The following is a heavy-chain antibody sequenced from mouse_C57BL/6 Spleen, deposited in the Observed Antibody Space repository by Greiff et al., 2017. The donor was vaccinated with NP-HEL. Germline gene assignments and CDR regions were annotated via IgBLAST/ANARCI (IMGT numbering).Heavy chain of an antibody. V-gene: IGHV1-64*01. D-gene: IGHD5-1*01. CDR3: ARLNLRHFDY. CDR1: GYTFTSYW. CDR2: IHPNSGST. Sequence: QVQLQQPGAELVKPGASVKLSCKASGYTFTSYWMHWVKQRPGQGLEWIGMIHPNSGSTNYNEKFKSKATLTVDKSPSTAYMQRSSLTSEDSAVYYCARLNLRHFDYWGQGTTLTVSS. J-gene: IGHJ2*01.